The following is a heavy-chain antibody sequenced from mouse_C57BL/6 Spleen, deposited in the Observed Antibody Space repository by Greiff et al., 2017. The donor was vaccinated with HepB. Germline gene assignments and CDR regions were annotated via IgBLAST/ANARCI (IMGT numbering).Heavy chain of an antibody. CDR3: ARTHSNYDWYFDV. V-gene: IGHV1-47*01. CDR2: FHPYNDDT. Sequence: VQLQESGAELVKPGASVKMSCKASGYTFTTYPIEWMKQNHGKSLEWIGNFHPYNDDTKYNEKFKGKATLTVEKSSSTVYLELSRLTSDDSAVYYCARTHSNYDWYFDVWGTGTTVTVSS. J-gene: IGHJ1*03. D-gene: IGHD2-5*01. CDR1: GYTFTTYP.